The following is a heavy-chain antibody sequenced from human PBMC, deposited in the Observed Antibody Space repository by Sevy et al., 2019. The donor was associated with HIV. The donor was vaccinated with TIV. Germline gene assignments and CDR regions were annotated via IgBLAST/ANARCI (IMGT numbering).Heavy chain of an antibody. CDR1: GGSFSGYY. Sequence: SETLSLTCAVYGGSFSGYYWSWIRQPPGKGLEWIGEINHSGSTNYNPSLKSRVTISVDTSKNQFSLKLSSVTAADTAVYYCARGGYYYDSSGYRRISDYWGQGTLVTVSS. V-gene: IGHV4-34*01. D-gene: IGHD3-22*01. CDR2: INHSGST. J-gene: IGHJ4*02. CDR3: ARGGYYYDSSGYRRISDY.